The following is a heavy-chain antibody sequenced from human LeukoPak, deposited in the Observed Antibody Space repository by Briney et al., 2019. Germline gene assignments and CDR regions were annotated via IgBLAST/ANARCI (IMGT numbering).Heavy chain of an antibody. Sequence: GGSLRLSCAASQFTFGSYWMNWVRQAPGKGLEWVSYISSSSNAIYYADSVKGRFTISRDNAKNSLYLQMNSLRAEDTAVYYCARREWTLYYFDHWGQGTLVTVSS. V-gene: IGHV3-48*01. J-gene: IGHJ4*02. D-gene: IGHD3-3*01. CDR3: ARREWTLYYFDH. CDR1: QFTFGSYW. CDR2: ISSSSNAI.